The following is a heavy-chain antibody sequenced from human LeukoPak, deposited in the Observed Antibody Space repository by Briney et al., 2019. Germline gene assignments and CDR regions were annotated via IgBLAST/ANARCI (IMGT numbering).Heavy chain of an antibody. CDR3: ARGGVLRFLEHLDY. Sequence: ASVKVSCNASGDTFSSYYMHWVRQSPGQGLECLGIINPSGGSTTYAQKFQGRVTMTRDTSTSTVYMELSSLRSEDTAVYYCARGGVLRFLEHLDYWGQGTLVTVSS. J-gene: IGHJ4*02. D-gene: IGHD3-3*01. V-gene: IGHV1-46*01. CDR1: GDTFSSYY. CDR2: INPSGGST.